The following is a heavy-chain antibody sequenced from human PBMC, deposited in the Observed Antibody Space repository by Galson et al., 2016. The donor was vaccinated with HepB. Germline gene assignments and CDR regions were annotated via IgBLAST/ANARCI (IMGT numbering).Heavy chain of an antibody. D-gene: IGHD4-17*01. CDR3: AKLGERMTTVI. CDR1: GFTFSSYA. Sequence: SLRLSCAASGFTFSSYAMSWVRQAPGKGLEWVSTINGGGDSTYSADSVKGRFTISRDNSKNTLFLHMNSLRAEDTAVYYCAKLGERMTTVIWGQGTLVTVSS. V-gene: IGHV3-23*01. CDR2: INGGGDST. J-gene: IGHJ4*02.